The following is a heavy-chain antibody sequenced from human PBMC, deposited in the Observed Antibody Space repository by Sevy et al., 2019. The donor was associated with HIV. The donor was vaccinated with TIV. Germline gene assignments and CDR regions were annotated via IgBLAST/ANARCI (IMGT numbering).Heavy chain of an antibody. CDR1: GYTLTELS. J-gene: IGHJ5*02. D-gene: IGHD2-15*01. CDR3: ATVGLRYFSGASAYQGDWFDP. Sequence: ASVKVSCKVSGYTLTELSMHWVRQAPGKGLEWMGGFDPGSGATVYAQKFQGRVITTEDTSTDTGYMELSSLRSEDTAVYYCATVGLRYFSGASAYQGDWFDPWGQGTLVTVSS. CDR2: FDPGSGAT. V-gene: IGHV1-24*01.